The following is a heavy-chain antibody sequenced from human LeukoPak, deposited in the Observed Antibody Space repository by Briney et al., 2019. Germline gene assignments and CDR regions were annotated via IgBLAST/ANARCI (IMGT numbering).Heavy chain of an antibody. D-gene: IGHD6-19*01. CDR3: ARVKRQGSGGYYFDY. V-gene: IGHV3-7*01. CDR1: GFTFSSYS. CDR2: IKQDGSEK. J-gene: IGHJ4*02. Sequence: GGSLRLSCAASGFTFSSYSMNWVRQAPGKGLEWVANIKQDGSEKYYVDSVKGRFTISRDNAKNSLYLQMNSLRAEDTAVYYCARVKRQGSGGYYFDYWGQGTLVTVSS.